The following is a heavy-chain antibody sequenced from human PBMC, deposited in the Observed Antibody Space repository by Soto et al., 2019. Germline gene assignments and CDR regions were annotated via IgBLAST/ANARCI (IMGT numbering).Heavy chain of an antibody. J-gene: IGHJ4*02. Sequence: GGFLRLSCAASGFTFSSYAMSWVRQAPGKGLEWVSAISGSGGSTYYADSVKGRFTISRDNSKNTLYLQMNSLRAEDTAVYYCAKDGYCSGGSCYYPRYFDYWGQGTLVTVSS. CDR3: AKDGYCSGGSCYYPRYFDY. V-gene: IGHV3-23*01. D-gene: IGHD2-15*01. CDR1: GFTFSSYA. CDR2: ISGSGGST.